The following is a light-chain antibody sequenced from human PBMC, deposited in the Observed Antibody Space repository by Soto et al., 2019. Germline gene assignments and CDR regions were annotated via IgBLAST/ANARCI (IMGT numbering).Light chain of an antibody. V-gene: IGLV2-14*01. Sequence: QSALTQPASVSGSPGQSITISCTGTSSDVGGYNYVSWYQQHPGKAPKLMIYDVSNRPSGVSNRVSCSKSGNTASLTISGLQAEDEADYYCSSYTSSSTLVVFGGGTKLTVL. J-gene: IGLJ2*01. CDR2: DVS. CDR3: SSYTSSSTLVV. CDR1: SSDVGGYNY.